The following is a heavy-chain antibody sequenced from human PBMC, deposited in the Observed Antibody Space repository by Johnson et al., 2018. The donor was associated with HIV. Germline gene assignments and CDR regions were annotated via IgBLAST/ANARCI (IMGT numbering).Heavy chain of an antibody. CDR1: GFTFSTYA. J-gene: IGHJ3*02. D-gene: IGHD3-10*01. CDR2: ISYSGGTT. V-gene: IGHV3-23*04. Sequence: VHLVESGGGVVQPGRSLRLSCAASGFTFSTYAMSWVRQAPGKGLECVSTISYSGGTTSYADSVKGRFTISRDNSKNKLYLQMNSLRDEDTAVLYCAKAGRGGNLDAFDMWGQGTMVTVSS. CDR3: AKAGRGGNLDAFDM.